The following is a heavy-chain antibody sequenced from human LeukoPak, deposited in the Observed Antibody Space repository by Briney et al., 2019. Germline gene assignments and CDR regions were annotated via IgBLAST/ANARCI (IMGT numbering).Heavy chain of an antibody. Sequence: SETLSLTCAVYGGSFSGYYWSWIRQPPGKGLEWIGEINHSGSTNYSPSLKSRVTISVDTSKNQFSLKLSSVTAADTAVYYCARGLVAARNYFDYWGQGTLVTVSS. D-gene: IGHD6-6*01. CDR1: GGSFSGYY. CDR2: INHSGST. CDR3: ARGLVAARNYFDY. J-gene: IGHJ4*02. V-gene: IGHV4-34*01.